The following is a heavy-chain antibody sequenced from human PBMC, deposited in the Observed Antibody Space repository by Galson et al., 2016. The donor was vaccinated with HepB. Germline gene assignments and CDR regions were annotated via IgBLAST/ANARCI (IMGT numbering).Heavy chain of an antibody. D-gene: IGHD4-11*01. Sequence: SVKVSCKASDYTFTNYGISWVRQAPGQGLEWMGWISTASGNTIYAQKFQDRVTMTRDTSASTVYMDLRSLRSDDTAVYYCARDVQFRFDYWGQGILVTVSS. CDR1: DYTFTNYG. J-gene: IGHJ4*02. CDR3: ARDVQFRFDY. CDR2: ISTASGNT. V-gene: IGHV1-18*01.